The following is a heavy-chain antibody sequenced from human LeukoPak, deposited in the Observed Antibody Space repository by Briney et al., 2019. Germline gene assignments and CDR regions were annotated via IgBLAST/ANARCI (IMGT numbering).Heavy chain of an antibody. V-gene: IGHV1-24*01. J-gene: IGHJ4*02. Sequence: VSVKVSCKVSGYTLTELSMHWVRQAPGKGLEWMGGFDPEDGETIYAQKFQGRVTMTEDTSTDTAYMELSSLRSEDTAVYYCAKVRSPLIAAAVNFYFDYWGQGTLVTVSS. CDR2: FDPEDGET. CDR3: AKVRSPLIAAAVNFYFDY. CDR1: GYTLTELS. D-gene: IGHD6-13*01.